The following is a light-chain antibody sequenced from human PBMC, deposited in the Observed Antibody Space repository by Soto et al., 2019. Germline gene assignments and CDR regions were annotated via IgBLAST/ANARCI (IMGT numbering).Light chain of an antibody. CDR3: QQYNDWPLT. CDR2: GAS. V-gene: IGKV3-15*01. CDR1: QSINNN. J-gene: IGKJ4*01. Sequence: EIVMTQSPATLSVSPGERATLSCRASQSINNNLAWYQQKRGQGPRLLIYGASSRATATPARFSGSGCGTGFTLTISSLQSEDFAIYYCQQYNDWPLTFGGGTKVEIK.